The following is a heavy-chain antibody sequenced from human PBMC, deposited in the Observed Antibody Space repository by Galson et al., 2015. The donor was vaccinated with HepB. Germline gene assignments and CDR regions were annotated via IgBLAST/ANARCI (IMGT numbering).Heavy chain of an antibody. CDR3: ARTITMAGTSYYFDY. CDR1: GLTFSSYG. Sequence: SLRLSCAASGLTFSSYGMNWVRQAPGKGLEWVSAIRNSGGGTFYADSVEGRFTISRDNSKNTLYLQMNSLRAEDTAVYYCARTITMAGTSYYFDYWGQGTLVTVSS. CDR2: IRNSGGGT. V-gene: IGHV3-23*01. J-gene: IGHJ4*02. D-gene: IGHD6-19*01.